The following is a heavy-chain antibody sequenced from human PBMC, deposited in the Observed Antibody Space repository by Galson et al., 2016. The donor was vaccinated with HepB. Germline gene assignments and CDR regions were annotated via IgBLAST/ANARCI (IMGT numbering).Heavy chain of an antibody. Sequence: SLRLSCAASGFTVSSYYMSWVRQAPGKGLEWVSVIFYGGTTYYADSVAGRFIISRDDSMNTLYLQMNSLTAEDTAVYFCARTSYRECTGTRCVNFRYYYYYMDVWGKGTTVTVSS. V-gene: IGHV3-53*01. D-gene: IGHD2-2*01. CDR3: ARTSYRECTGTRCVNFRYYYYYMDV. J-gene: IGHJ6*03. CDR1: GFTVSSYY. CDR2: IFYGGTT.